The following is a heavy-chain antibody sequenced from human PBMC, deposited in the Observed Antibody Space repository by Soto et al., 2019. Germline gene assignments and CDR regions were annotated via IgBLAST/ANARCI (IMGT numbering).Heavy chain of an antibody. D-gene: IGHD3-10*01. Sequence: SETLSLTCTVSGGSINHYYWSWIRQPPGRGLEWIGYITYSGNTNYNPSLKSRDSISLDTSRNQFSLMMRSVTAADTAVYYCARDRLGSGSYLAFDPWGQGTLVTVSS. V-gene: IGHV4-59*01. CDR2: ITYSGNT. CDR3: ARDRLGSGSYLAFDP. CDR1: GGSINHYY. J-gene: IGHJ5*02.